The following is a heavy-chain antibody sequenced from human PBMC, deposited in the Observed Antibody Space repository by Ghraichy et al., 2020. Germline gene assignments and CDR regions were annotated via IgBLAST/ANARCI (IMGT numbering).Heavy chain of an antibody. CDR1: GYSISSGYY. V-gene: IGHV4-38-2*01. D-gene: IGHD1-26*01. Sequence: SQTLSLTCAVSGYSISSGYYWGWIRQPPGKGLEWIGSIYHSGSTYYNPSLKSRVTISVDTSKNQFSLKLSSVTAADTAVYYCASETLVGATTRYFDYWGQGTLVTVSS. CDR3: ASETLVGATTRYFDY. J-gene: IGHJ4*02. CDR2: IYHSGST.